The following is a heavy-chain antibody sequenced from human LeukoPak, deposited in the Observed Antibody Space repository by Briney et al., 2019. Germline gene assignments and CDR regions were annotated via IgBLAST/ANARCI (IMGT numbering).Heavy chain of an antibody. CDR2: IIPIFGTA. CDR3: ARKYYDSSGYSNYYYGMDV. D-gene: IGHD3-22*01. Sequence: SVKVSCKASGGTFSSYAISWVRQAPGQGLEWMGGIIPIFGTANYAQKFQGRVTITADESTSTAYMELSSLRSGDTAVYYCARKYYDSSGYSNYYYGMDVWGQGTTVTVSS. J-gene: IGHJ6*02. V-gene: IGHV1-69*13. CDR1: GGTFSSYA.